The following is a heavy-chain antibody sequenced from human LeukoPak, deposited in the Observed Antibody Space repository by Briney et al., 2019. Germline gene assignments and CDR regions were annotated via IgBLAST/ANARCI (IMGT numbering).Heavy chain of an antibody. CDR1: GFTFSNAW. CDR3: TTTNYDYVWGSYRPMYYFDY. CDR2: IKSKTDGGTT. V-gene: IGHV3-15*01. Sequence: GGSLRLSCAASGFTFSNAWMSWVRQAPGKGLEWVGRIKSKTDGGTTDYAAPAKGRFTISRDDSKNTLYLQMNSLKTEDTAVYYCTTTNYDYVWGSYRPMYYFDYWGQGTLVTVSS. J-gene: IGHJ4*02. D-gene: IGHD3-16*02.